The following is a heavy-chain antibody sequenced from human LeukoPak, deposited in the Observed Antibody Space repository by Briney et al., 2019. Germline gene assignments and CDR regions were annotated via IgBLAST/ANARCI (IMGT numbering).Heavy chain of an antibody. Sequence: GGSLRLSCAASGFTFSGYSMNWVRQAPGKGLEWVSSISSRSSYIYYADSVKGRFTISRYNAKNSLYLQMNSLRAEDTAVYYCAPRDWFDPWGQGTLVTVSS. V-gene: IGHV3-21*01. CDR3: APRDWFDP. CDR1: GFTFSGYS. CDR2: ISSRSSYI. J-gene: IGHJ5*02.